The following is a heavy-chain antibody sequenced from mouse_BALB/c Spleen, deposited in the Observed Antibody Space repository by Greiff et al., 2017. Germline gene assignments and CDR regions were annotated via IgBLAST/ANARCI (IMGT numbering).Heavy chain of an antibody. CDR1: GFTFTDYY. J-gene: IGHJ2*01. CDR2: IRTKANGYTT. V-gene: IGHV7-3*02. D-gene: IGHD2-1*01. CDR3: ASDMWGNYPDFDY. Sequence: EVQLQESGGGLVQPGGSLRLSCATSGFTFTDYYMSWVRQPPGKALEWLGFIRTKANGYTTEYSASVKGRFTISRDNSQSILYLQMNTLRAEDSATDYCASDMWGNYPDFDYWGQGTTLTVSS.